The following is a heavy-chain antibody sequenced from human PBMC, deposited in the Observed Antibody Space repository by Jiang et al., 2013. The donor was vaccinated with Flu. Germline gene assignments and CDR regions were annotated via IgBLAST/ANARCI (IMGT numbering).Heavy chain of an antibody. CDR3: ARGFGTTAGVY. Sequence: VKPSETLSLTCTVSGGSVSSGSYYWSWDPAAPREGTGVDWVYLLQWEHQLQPSLKSRVTISVDTSKNQFSLKLGSVTAADTAVYYCARGFGTTAGVYWGQGTLVTVSS. V-gene: IGHV4-61*01. J-gene: IGHJ4*02. CDR2: LLQWEH. CDR1: GGSVSSGSYY. D-gene: IGHD3-10*01.